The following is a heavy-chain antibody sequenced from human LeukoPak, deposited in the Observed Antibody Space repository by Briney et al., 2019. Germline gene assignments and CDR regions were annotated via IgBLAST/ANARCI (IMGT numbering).Heavy chain of an antibody. D-gene: IGHD5-24*01. J-gene: IGHJ4*01. Sequence: PGGSLRLSCAAAGFTFSTYSMNWVRQPPGKGLEWVSYISSSSSTIYYADSVKGRFTISRDNAKNSLYLQMNSLRDEDTAVYYSARGASRGFDYWGHGTLVTVSS. CDR2: ISSSSSTI. V-gene: IGHV3-48*02. CDR1: GFTFSTYS. CDR3: ARGASRGFDY.